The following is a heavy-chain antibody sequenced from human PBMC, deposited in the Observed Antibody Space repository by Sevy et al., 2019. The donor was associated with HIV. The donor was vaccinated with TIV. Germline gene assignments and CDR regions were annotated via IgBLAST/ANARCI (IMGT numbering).Heavy chain of an antibody. CDR2: ISSSSRTM. D-gene: IGHD1-26*01. CDR1: GFSFSSYS. CDR3: ARHIAIVGATGFDY. V-gene: IGHV3-48*02. J-gene: IGHJ4*02. Sequence: GGSLRLSCAASGFSFSSYSMNWVRQAPGKGLEWVSFISSSSRTMYYADSLKGRFTISRDNAKKSLSLQMRSLRDEDTAMYYCARHIAIVGATGFDYWGQGTLVTVSS.